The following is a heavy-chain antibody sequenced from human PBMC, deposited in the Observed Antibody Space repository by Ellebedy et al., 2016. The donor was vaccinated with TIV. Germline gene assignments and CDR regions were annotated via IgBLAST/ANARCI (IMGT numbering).Heavy chain of an antibody. D-gene: IGHD1-26*01. CDR2: INPNSGGT. CDR1: GHTFRGYY. Sequence: ASVKVSCKASGHTFRGYYIHWVRQAPGQGLEWMGWINPNSGGTNYAQTFQGRVTMTTETSISTAYMELSRLRSDDTAMYYCARDEVVGANRGYQFYGMDVWGQGTTVTVSS. J-gene: IGHJ6*02. CDR3: ARDEVVGANRGYQFYGMDV. V-gene: IGHV1-2*02.